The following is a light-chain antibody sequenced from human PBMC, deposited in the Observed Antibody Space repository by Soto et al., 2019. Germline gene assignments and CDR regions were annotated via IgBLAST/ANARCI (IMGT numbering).Light chain of an antibody. CDR3: HQYGTSPQT. Sequence: EIVLKQSPDTLSLSPGERATISCRASQSVGNNFLAWYQQKPGQAPTLLIYDASSRPSGLPARFSGSGSETDFTLTVSRLELEDFAVYFCHQYGTSPQTFGQGTKVEI. CDR1: QSVGNNF. V-gene: IGKV3-20*01. CDR2: DAS. J-gene: IGKJ1*01.